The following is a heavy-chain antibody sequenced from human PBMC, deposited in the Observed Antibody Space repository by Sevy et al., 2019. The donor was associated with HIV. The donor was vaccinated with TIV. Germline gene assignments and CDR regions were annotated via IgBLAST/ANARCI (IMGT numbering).Heavy chain of an antibody. Sequence: GGSLRLSCAASGFTFSRYGMHWVRQAPGKGLEWVASIRFDGNNKHYVDSVMGRFTISRDDSKNTLYLQMNSLRSEDTAVYYCAKDSVARNLHFGYWGQGALVTVSS. CDR3: AKDSVARNLHFGY. D-gene: IGHD6-19*01. CDR2: IRFDGNNK. V-gene: IGHV3-30*02. J-gene: IGHJ4*02. CDR1: GFTFSRYG.